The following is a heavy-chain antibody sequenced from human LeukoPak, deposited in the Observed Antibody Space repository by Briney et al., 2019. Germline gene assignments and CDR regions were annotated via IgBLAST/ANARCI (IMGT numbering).Heavy chain of an antibody. CDR1: GFTFSSYS. CDR2: ISSSSSYI. Sequence: GGSLRLSCAASGFTFSSYSMNWVRQAPGKGLEWVSSISSSSSYIYYADSVKGRFTISRDNAKNSLYLQMNSLRAEDTAVYYCARVFPTGDTAMVLYWGILDYWGQGTLVTVSS. V-gene: IGHV3-21*01. D-gene: IGHD5-18*01. J-gene: IGHJ4*02. CDR3: ARVFPTGDTAMVLYWGILDY.